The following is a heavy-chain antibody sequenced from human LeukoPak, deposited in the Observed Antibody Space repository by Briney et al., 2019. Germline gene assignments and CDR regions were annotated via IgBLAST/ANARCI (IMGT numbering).Heavy chain of an antibody. CDR1: GGTFSSYA. V-gene: IGHV1-69*04. D-gene: IGHD3-10*01. J-gene: IGHJ4*02. CDR2: IIPILGIA. CDR3: ARDATRGGFDY. Sequence: SVKVSCKASGGTFSSYAISWVRQAPGQGLEWMGRIIPILGIANYAQKFQGRVTITADKSTSTAYMELSSLRSEDTAVYYCARDATRGGFDYWGQGTLVTVSS.